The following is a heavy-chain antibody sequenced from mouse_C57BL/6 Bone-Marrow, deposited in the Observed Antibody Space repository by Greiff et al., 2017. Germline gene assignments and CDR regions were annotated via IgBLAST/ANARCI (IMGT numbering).Heavy chain of an antibody. CDR1: GFNIKDDY. J-gene: IGHJ1*03. D-gene: IGHD2-4*01. V-gene: IGHV14-4*01. Sequence: EVQLQQSGAELVRPGASVKLSCTASGFNIKDDYMHWVKQRPEQGLEWIGWIDPENGDTEYASKFQGKATITADTSSNTAYLQLSSLTSEDTAVYYCTTRSTMITTTFHWYFDVWGTGTTVTVSS. CDR3: TTRSTMITTTFHWYFDV. CDR2: IDPENGDT.